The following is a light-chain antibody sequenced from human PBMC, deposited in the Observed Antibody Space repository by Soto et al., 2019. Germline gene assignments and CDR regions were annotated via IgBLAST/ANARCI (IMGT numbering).Light chain of an antibody. CDR2: DAS. Sequence: EIVLTQTPATLSLSPGERATLSCGASQIVSSGYIAWYQQKPGLAPRLLIFDASRRATGIPGRFSGSGSGTEFTLTNSSLEPEDFAVYYCQRYGASPQTFGQGTKVEIK. J-gene: IGKJ1*01. V-gene: IGKV3D-20*01. CDR1: QIVSSGY. CDR3: QRYGASPQT.